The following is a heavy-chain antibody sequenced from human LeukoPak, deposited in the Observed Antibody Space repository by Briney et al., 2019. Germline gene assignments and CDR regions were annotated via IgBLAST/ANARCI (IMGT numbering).Heavy chain of an antibody. CDR2: INHSGST. Sequence: SETLSLTCAVYGGSFSGYYWSWIRQPPGKGLEWVGEINHSGSTNYNPSLKRRVTISVDTSKNQFSLKLSSVTAADTAVYYCARESVVPAARQYNWFDPWGQGTLVTVSS. V-gene: IGHV4-34*01. D-gene: IGHD2-2*01. CDR3: ARESVVPAARQYNWFDP. J-gene: IGHJ5*02. CDR1: GGSFSGYY.